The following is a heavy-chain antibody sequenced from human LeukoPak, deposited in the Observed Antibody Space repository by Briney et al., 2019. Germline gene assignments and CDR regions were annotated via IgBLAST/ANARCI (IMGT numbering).Heavy chain of an antibody. D-gene: IGHD3-3*01. V-gene: IGHV3-21*01. CDR3: ARETGDAVPPYYDFWSGQNDAFDI. CDR1: GFTFSSYS. Sequence: GGSLRLSCAASGFTFSSYSMNWVRQAPGKGLEWVSSISSSSSYIYYADSVKGRFTISRDNAKNSLYLQMNSLSAEDTAVYYCARETGDAVPPYYDFWSGQNDAFDIWGQGTMVTVSS. CDR2: ISSSSSYI. J-gene: IGHJ3*02.